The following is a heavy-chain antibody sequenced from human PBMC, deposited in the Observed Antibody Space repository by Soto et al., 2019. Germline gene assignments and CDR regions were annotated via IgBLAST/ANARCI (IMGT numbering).Heavy chain of an antibody. Sequence: PSETLSLTCTVSGGSVSSGSYYWSWIRQPPGKGLEWIGYIYYSGSTNYNPSLKSRVTISVDTSKNQFSLKLSSVTAADTAVYYCARGWYSSGWYEGYDYWGQGTRVTVAS. J-gene: IGHJ4*02. D-gene: IGHD6-19*01. CDR3: ARGWYSSGWYEGYDY. CDR2: IYYSGST. CDR1: GGSVSSGSYY. V-gene: IGHV4-61*01.